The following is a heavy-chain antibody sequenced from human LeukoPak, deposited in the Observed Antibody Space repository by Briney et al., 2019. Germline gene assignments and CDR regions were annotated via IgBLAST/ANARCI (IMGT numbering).Heavy chain of an antibody. CDR1: GFTFSSYA. V-gene: IGHV3-64*01. J-gene: IGHJ4*02. CDR3: ARASRAFLFDY. D-gene: IGHD2/OR15-2a*01. CDR2: ISSNGGTT. Sequence: PGGSLRLSCAASGFTFSSYAMHWVRQAPGKGLEYVSAISSNGGTTYYANSVKGRFTISRDNSKNMLYLQMGSLRAEDRAVYYCARASRAFLFDYWGQGTLVTVSS.